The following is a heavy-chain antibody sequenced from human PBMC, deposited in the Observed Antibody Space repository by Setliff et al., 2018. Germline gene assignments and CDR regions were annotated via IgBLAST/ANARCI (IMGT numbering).Heavy chain of an antibody. CDR1: GYTFTSYA. CDR2: INAGNGNT. D-gene: IGHD2-15*01. J-gene: IGHJ4*02. CDR3: ARDGLYCSGGSCYSVPIDY. Sequence: VASVKVSCKASGYTFTSYAMHWVRQAPGQRLEWMGWINAGNGNTKYSQKFQGRVTITRDTSASTAYMELSSLRSEDTAVYYCARDGLYCSGGSCYSVPIDYWGQGTLVTVSS. V-gene: IGHV1-3*01.